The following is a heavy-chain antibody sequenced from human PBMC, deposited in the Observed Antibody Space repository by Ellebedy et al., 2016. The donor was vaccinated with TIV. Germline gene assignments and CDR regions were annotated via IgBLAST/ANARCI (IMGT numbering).Heavy chain of an antibody. V-gene: IGHV3-7*03. CDR1: GFTFSSYW. J-gene: IGHJ6*02. Sequence: GGSLRLSCAVSGFTFSSYWMSWVRQGPGKGLEWVANTRLDGSQKYYADSVKGRFTISGDNAKNLLYLQMNSLRVEDTAVYYCARDGAYGDYSPGYYGMDVWGQGTTVTVSS. CDR2: TRLDGSQK. D-gene: IGHD4-17*01. CDR3: ARDGAYGDYSPGYYGMDV.